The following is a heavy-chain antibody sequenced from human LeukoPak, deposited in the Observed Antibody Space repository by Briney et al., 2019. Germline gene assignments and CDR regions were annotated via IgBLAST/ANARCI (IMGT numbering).Heavy chain of an antibody. CDR1: GDSINSLDL. CDR3: ARDSRLRRFDY. Sequence: PSETLSLTCTVSGDSINSLDLWSWVRQPPGKGLEWIGEMYLSGTTHSNPSVKSRVTISIDKSKNQFSLKLSSVTAADTAVYYCARDSRLRRFDYWGQGTLVTVSS. CDR2: MYLSGTT. D-gene: IGHD4-17*01. J-gene: IGHJ4*02. V-gene: IGHV4-4*02.